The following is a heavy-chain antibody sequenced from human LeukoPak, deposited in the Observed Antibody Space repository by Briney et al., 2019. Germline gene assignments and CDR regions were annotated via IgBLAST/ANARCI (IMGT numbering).Heavy chain of an antibody. CDR3: ARKIVVVPAAGSYYYYMDV. V-gene: IGHV1-8*01. CDR2: MNPNSGNT. Sequence: ASVKVSCKASGYTFTSYDINWVRQATGQGLEWMGWMNPNSGNTGYAQKFQGRVTMTRNTSISTAYMELSSLRSEDTAVYYCARKIVVVPAAGSYYYYMDVWGKGTTVTISS. D-gene: IGHD2-2*01. CDR1: GYTFTSYD. J-gene: IGHJ6*03.